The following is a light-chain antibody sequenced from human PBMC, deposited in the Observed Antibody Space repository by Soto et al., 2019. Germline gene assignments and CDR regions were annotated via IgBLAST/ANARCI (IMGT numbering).Light chain of an antibody. CDR3: QKYNSAPRT. J-gene: IGKJ1*01. CDR2: AAS. V-gene: IGKV1-27*01. Sequence: DIQMTQSPSSLSASVGDRVTMTCRASQGISNYLAWYQQKPGKVPKLLIYAASTLQSGVPSRFSGSGSRTDFTLTISSLQPEDVATYYCQKYNSAPRTFGQGTKVEIK. CDR1: QGISNY.